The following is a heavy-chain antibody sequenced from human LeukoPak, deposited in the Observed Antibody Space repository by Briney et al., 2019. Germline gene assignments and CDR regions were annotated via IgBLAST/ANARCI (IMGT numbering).Heavy chain of an antibody. CDR3: ANSKSSTSCYGCDYYYYGMDV. Sequence: PGRSLRLSCAASGFTFSSYGMHWVRQAPGKGLEWVAVISYDGSNKYYADSVKGRFTISRDNSKNTLYLQMNSLRAEDTAVYYCANSKSSTSCYGCDYYYYGMDVWGKGTTVTVSS. D-gene: IGHD2-2*01. J-gene: IGHJ6*04. V-gene: IGHV3-30*18. CDR2: ISYDGSNK. CDR1: GFTFSSYG.